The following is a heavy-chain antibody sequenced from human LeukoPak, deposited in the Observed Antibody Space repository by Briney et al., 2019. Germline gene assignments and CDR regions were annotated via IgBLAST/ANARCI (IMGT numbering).Heavy chain of an antibody. V-gene: IGHV1-18*01. J-gene: IGHJ4*02. CDR2: ISAYNGNT. CDR3: ARDENYYDSSGYSDY. CDR1: GYTFTSYG. Sequence: ASVKVSCKASGYTFTSYGISWVRQAPGQGLEWMGWISAYNGNTNYAQKLQGRVTMTTDTSTSTAYMELRSLRSDDTAVYYCARDENYYDSSGYSDYWGQGTLVTASS. D-gene: IGHD3-22*01.